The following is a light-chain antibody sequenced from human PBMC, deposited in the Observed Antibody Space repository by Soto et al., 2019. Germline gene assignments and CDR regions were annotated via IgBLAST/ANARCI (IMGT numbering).Light chain of an antibody. CDR2: DAS. V-gene: IGKV3-11*01. J-gene: IGKJ1*01. CDR3: QQRSNWLWT. CDR1: QSVISY. Sequence: EIVMTHSPSTLSLSPVERATLSCSASQSVISYLAWYQQKPGQAPRLLTYDASNRATGIPARFSGSGSGTDFPLTISSLEPEDFAVYYCQQRSNWLWTFGQGTKVDIK.